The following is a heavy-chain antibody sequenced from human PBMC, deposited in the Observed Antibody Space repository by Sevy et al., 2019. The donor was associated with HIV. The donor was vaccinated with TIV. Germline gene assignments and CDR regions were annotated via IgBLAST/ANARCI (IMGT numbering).Heavy chain of an antibody. J-gene: IGHJ4*02. CDR2: IISFFDMT. CDR1: GGTISRDG. CDR3: ARGGGSGWYYFDS. Sequence: ASVKVSCKASGGTISRDGISWVRQAPGQGLEWMGGIISFFDMTNYAQKFQGRVTISADESTSTVYMELSSLRFEDTAEYYCARGGGSGWYYFDSWGQGTLVTVSS. V-gene: IGHV1-69*13. D-gene: IGHD6-19*01.